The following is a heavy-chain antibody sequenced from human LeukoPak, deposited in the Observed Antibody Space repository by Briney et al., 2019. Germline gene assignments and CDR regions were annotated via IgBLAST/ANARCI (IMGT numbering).Heavy chain of an antibody. CDR1: GYTFTSYG. CDR3: GREPGGNMVADY. V-gene: IGHV1-18*01. J-gene: IGHJ4*02. D-gene: IGHD5-12*01. Sequence: GASVTLSCKSSGYTFTSYGISWVRQAPGQGLEWMGWISAYNGNTNYEQTLQGRLTITTDTSTRTAYMELRSLRSADTAVYYCGREPGGNMVADYWGQGTLVTVSS. CDR2: ISAYNGNT.